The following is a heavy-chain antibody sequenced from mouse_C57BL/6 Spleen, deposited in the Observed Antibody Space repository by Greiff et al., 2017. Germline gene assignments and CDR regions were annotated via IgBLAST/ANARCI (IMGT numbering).Heavy chain of an antibody. CDR3: ARGGPDAMDY. V-gene: IGHV1-55*01. CDR1: GYTFTSHW. Sequence: VKLQQPGAELVKPGASVKMSCKASGYTFTSHWITWVKQRPGQGLEWIGDIYPGSGSTNYNEKFKSKATLTVDTSSSTAYMQRSSLTSEDSAVYYCARGGPDAMDYWGQGTSVTVSS. J-gene: IGHJ4*01. CDR2: IYPGSGST.